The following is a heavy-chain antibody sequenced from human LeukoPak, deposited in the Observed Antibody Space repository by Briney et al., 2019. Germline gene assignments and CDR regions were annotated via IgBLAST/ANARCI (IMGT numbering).Heavy chain of an antibody. D-gene: IGHD3/OR15-3a*01. CDR2: ISSSTGTI. Sequence: GGSLRLSCAASGFNFSIYSMNWVRQAPGKGLEWVSYISSSTGTIYYVDSVKGRFTISRDNLKNTVSLQMNSLRTEDTALYFCAREGSGLVIHAFDIWGQGTMVTVSS. CDR3: AREGSGLVIHAFDI. J-gene: IGHJ3*02. V-gene: IGHV3-48*01. CDR1: GFNFSIYS.